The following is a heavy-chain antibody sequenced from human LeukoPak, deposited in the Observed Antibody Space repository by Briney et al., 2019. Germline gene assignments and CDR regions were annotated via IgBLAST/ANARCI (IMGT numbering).Heavy chain of an antibody. J-gene: IGHJ5*02. CDR1: GGSFSGYC. D-gene: IGHD3-3*01. V-gene: IGHV4-34*01. CDR3: ARGPALFSRYDFWSGYPIGFDP. CDR2: INHSGST. Sequence: SETLSLTCAVYGGSFSGYCWSWIRQPPGKGLEWIGEINHSGSTNYNPSLKSRVTISVDTSKNQFSLKLSSVTAADTAVYYCARGPALFSRYDFWSGYPIGFDPWGQGTLVTVSS.